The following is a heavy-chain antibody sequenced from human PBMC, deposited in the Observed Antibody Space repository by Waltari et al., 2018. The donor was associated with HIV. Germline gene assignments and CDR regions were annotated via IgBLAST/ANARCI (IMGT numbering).Heavy chain of an antibody. J-gene: IGHJ4*02. Sequence: EVQLVESGGGLVQPGGSLRLSCVASGFTMSHSWLRWVRQAPGKGLEWVANGKQDGSDTYYADSVKGRFTIFRDDAENLIYLQMNSLRAGDTAVYYCVAEWWYAVPGYWGQGTLVTV. V-gene: IGHV3-7*01. CDR3: VAEWWYAVPGY. CDR1: GFTMSHSW. CDR2: GKQDGSDT. D-gene: IGHD2-15*01.